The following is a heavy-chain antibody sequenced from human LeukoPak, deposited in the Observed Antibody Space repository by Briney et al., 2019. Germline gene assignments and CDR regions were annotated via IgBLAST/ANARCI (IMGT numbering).Heavy chain of an antibody. D-gene: IGHD6-19*01. V-gene: IGHV5-51*01. CDR3: ARFSSGFDY. CDR2: VFPGDSDT. Sequence: GESLKISCKGSGYSFSSHWIGWVRQMPGKGLEWMGIVFPGDSDTRYSPSLQGQVTISADKSISTAYLQWSSLRASDTAMYYCARFSSGFDYWGQGTLVTVSS. J-gene: IGHJ4*02. CDR1: GYSFSSHW.